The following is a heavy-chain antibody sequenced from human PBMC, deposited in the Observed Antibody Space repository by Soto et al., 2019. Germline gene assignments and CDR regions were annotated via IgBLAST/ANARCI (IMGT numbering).Heavy chain of an antibody. J-gene: IGHJ4*02. CDR3: VRPDSTGYYSH. CDR2: INPADSDT. D-gene: IGHD3-9*01. CDR1: GCSVTNYW. V-gene: IGHV5-51*01. Sequence: GESLKISCKGSGCSVTNYWIGWVRQMPGKGLEWMGIINPADSDTRYSPSFQGQVTVSVDKSISTAYLQRGSLKASDTAMYYCVRPDSTGYYSHWGQGTPVTVSS.